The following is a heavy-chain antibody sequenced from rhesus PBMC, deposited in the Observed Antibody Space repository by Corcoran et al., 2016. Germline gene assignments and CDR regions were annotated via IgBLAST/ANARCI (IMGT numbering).Heavy chain of an antibody. J-gene: IGHJ6*01. CDR2: IDPSDSDT. CDR3: AKESIAAAAYYYGLDS. D-gene: IGHD6-25*01. Sequence: EVQLVQSGAEVKRPGESLKISCKTSGYSFTSYWISWVRQMPGKGLEWRGAIDPSDSDTRYSPSFHRPVALSADKSISPAYLQWSSLKASDTATYYCAKESIAAAAYYYGLDSWGQGVVVTVSS. CDR1: GYSFTSYW. V-gene: IGHV5-2*01.